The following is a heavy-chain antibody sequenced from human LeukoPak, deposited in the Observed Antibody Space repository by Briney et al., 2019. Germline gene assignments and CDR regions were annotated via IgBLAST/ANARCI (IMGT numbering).Heavy chain of an antibody. Sequence: VASVKVSCKASGGTFSSYAISWVRQAPGQGLEWMGGIIPIFGTANYAQKFQGRVTITADESTSTAYMELSSLRSEDTAVYYCARDTHYYDSSGYYYGSDEYFQHWGQGTLVTVSS. CDR1: GGTFSSYA. J-gene: IGHJ1*01. CDR3: ARDTHYYDSSGYYYGSDEYFQH. V-gene: IGHV1-69*13. CDR2: IIPIFGTA. D-gene: IGHD3-22*01.